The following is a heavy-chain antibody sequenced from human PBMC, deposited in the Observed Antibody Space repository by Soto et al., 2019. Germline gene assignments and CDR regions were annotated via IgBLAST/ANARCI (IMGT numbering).Heavy chain of an antibody. Sequence: GGSLRLSCAASGFTFSSYAMSWVRQAPGKGLEWVSGISGSGDSTYYADSVKGRFTISRDNSKNTLYLQMNSLRAEDTAVYYCAKGVPGIAGAGTGYLQHWGQGTLATVS. V-gene: IGHV3-23*01. CDR2: ISGSGDST. CDR1: GFTFSSYA. D-gene: IGHD6-19*01. CDR3: AKGVPGIAGAGTGYLQH. J-gene: IGHJ1*01.